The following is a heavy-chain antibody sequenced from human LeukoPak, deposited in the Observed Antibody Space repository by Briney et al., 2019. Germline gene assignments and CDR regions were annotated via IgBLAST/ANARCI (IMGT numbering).Heavy chain of an antibody. J-gene: IGHJ4*02. D-gene: IGHD1-26*01. CDR2: TYYRSKWDS. V-gene: IGHV6-1*01. CDR3: LRGHIGGYS. Sequence: SQTLSLTCAVSGDCVSSNNATWNWIRQSPSRGLEWLGRTYYRSKWDSDSAVSVKGRISITADTSKYQFSLQLNSVTPEVTAVYYCLRGHIGGYSWGQGTLVTVSS. CDR1: GDCVSSNNAT.